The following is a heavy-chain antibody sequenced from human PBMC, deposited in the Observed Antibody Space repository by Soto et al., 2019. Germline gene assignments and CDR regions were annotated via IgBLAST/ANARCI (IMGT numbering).Heavy chain of an antibody. D-gene: IGHD3-10*01. V-gene: IGHV4-59*01. CDR1: GGSISSYY. CDR3: ARRSRGNDAFDI. Sequence: SETLSLTCTVSGGSISSYYWSWIRQPPGKGLEWIGYIYYSGSTNYNPSLKSRVTISVDTSKNQFSLKLSSVTAADTAVYYCARRSRGNDAFDIWGQGTMVTVSS. CDR2: IYYSGST. J-gene: IGHJ3*02.